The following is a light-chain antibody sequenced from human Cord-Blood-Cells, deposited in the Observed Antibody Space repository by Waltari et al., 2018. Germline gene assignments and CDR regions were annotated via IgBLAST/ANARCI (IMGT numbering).Light chain of an antibody. Sequence: QSVLTQPPSASGTPGQRVTISCSGSSSNIGSNYVYWYQQLPGTAPKLLIYRNNQRPSGVPARFSGSKSGTSASLALSGLRSEDEADYYCAAWDDSLSGPVFGGGTKLTVL. CDR3: AAWDDSLSGPV. V-gene: IGLV1-47*01. CDR1: SSNIGSNY. CDR2: RNN. J-gene: IGLJ2*01.